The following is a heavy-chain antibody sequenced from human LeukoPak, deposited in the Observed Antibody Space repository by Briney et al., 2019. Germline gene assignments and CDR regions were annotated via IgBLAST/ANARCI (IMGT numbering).Heavy chain of an antibody. CDR1: GYTFTSYD. CDR2: MNPNNGNT. CDR3: ARGRPESPFDP. J-gene: IGHJ5*02. Sequence: ASVKVSCKASGYTFTSYDINWVRQATGQGLEWMGWMNPNNGNTNYAQKLQGRVTMTTDTSTSTAYMELSSLRSDDTAIYYCARGRPESPFDPWGQGTLVTVSS. V-gene: IGHV1-8*02. D-gene: IGHD1-1*01.